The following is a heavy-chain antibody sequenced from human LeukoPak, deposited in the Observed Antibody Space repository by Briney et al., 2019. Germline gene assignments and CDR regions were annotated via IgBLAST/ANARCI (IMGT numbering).Heavy chain of an antibody. CDR3: ASLRVANDILTGRSHDY. CDR2: INHSGST. Sequence: HSESLSLTCAVYGGSFSGYYWSWIRQPPGKWLEWIGEINHSGSTNYNPSLKSRVTISVDTSKNQFSLKLSSVTAADTAVYYCASLRVANDILTGRSHDYWGQGTLVTVSS. J-gene: IGHJ4*02. D-gene: IGHD3-9*01. V-gene: IGHV4-34*01. CDR1: GGSFSGYY.